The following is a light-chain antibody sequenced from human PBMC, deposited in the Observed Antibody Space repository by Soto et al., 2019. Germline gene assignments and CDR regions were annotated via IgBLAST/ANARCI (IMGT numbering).Light chain of an antibody. V-gene: IGKV3-15*01. Sequence: EIVLTLSPGTPSLPPWQRATLSCRARQNFGSSYLAWYQQKPGQAPRLLIYGASTRATGIPARFSGSGSGTEFTLTISSLQSEDFAVYYCQQYNNWPRTFSQGTKVDIK. CDR3: QQYNNWPRT. J-gene: IGKJ1*01. CDR1: QNFGSSY. CDR2: GAS.